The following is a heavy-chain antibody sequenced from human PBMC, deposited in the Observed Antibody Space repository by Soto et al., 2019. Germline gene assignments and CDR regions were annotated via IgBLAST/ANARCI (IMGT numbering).Heavy chain of an antibody. J-gene: IGHJ6*02. D-gene: IGHD2-2*01. V-gene: IGHV5-10-1*01. CDR1: GYSFSNYW. Sequence: PGESLKISCKGSGYSFSNYWIAWVRQMPGKGLEWMGRIDPSDSYTNYSPSFQGHVTISADKSISTAYLQWSSLKASDTAMYYCARHCSSTSCYRIHGMDVWGQGTTVTVSS. CDR2: IDPSDSYT. CDR3: ARHCSSTSCYRIHGMDV.